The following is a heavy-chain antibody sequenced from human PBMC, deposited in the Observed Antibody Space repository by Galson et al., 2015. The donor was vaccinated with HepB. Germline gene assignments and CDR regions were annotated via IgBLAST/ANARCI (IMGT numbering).Heavy chain of an antibody. CDR2: ISSSGKTS. Sequence: SLRLSCAASGFNFGDYYMSWIRQAPGKGPEWVSYISSSGKTSYYADSVKGRFTISRDNTKNSLYVQMDSLRANDTAVYFCARLKISYFENNGYHFDYWGQGALVTVSS. J-gene: IGHJ4*02. V-gene: IGHV3-11*01. CDR3: ARLKISYFENNGYHFDY. CDR1: GFNFGDYY. D-gene: IGHD3-22*01.